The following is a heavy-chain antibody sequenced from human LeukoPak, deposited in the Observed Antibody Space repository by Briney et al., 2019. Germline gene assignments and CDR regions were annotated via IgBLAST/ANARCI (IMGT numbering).Heavy chain of an antibody. J-gene: IGHJ4*02. CDR2: IYSGGST. CDR3: AGEHVSSWHFDY. V-gene: IGHV3-53*01. Sequence: GGSLRLSCAASGFTVSSNYMSWVRHAPGKGLEWVSVIYSGGSTYYADSVKGRFTISRDNSKNTLYLQMNSLRAEDTAVYYCAGEHVSSWHFDYWGQGTLVTVSS. D-gene: IGHD6-13*01. CDR1: GFTVSSNY.